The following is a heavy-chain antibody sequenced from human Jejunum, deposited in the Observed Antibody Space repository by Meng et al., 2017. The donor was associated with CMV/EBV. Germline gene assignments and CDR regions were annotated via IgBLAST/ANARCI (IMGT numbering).Heavy chain of an antibody. CDR3: TRRGSITGATSGFDY. Sequence: SGFTFSNSWLHWVRQPPGQGLVWVSRIRSNGISTTYADSVKGRFTISRDNAKNTLYLQMNSLRAEDTAVYYCTRRGSITGATSGFDYWGQGTLVTVSS. D-gene: IGHD1-20*01. CDR1: GFTFSNSW. CDR2: IRSNGIST. V-gene: IGHV3-74*01. J-gene: IGHJ4*02.